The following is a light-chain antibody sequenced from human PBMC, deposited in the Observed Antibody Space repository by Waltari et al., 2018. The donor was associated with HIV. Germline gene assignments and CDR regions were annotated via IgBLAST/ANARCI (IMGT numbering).Light chain of an antibody. Sequence: QSALTQPASVSGSPGQSITISCTGTSSDVGGYNYVPWYQQHPGKAPKLMIYEVSTRPSGVSNRFSGSRSGNTASLTISGLQAEDEADYYCSSYTSSSTLRVFGGGTKLTVL. CDR3: SSYTSSSTLRV. V-gene: IGLV2-14*01. CDR2: EVS. CDR1: SSDVGGYNY. J-gene: IGLJ3*02.